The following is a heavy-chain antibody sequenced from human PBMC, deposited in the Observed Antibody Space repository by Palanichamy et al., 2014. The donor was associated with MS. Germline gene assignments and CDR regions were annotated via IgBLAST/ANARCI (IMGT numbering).Heavy chain of an antibody. D-gene: IGHD3-10*01. Sequence: QVQLHESGPGLVKPLETLSLTCTVSGYSITSGYYWGWIRQPPGKGLEWIGSTYHGGSTYYNPSLKSRVTISVDTSKNHFSLKLNSVTAADTAIYYCARGWYFGFGESQSFFFISWGQGTMVTVSS. J-gene: IGHJ3*01. CDR1: GYSITSGYY. V-gene: IGHV4-38-2*02. CDR3: ARGWYFGFGESQSFFFIS. CDR2: TYHGGST.